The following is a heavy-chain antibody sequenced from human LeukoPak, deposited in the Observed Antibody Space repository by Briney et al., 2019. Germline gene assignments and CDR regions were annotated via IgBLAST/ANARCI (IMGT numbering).Heavy chain of an antibody. CDR2: IIPIFGTA. J-gene: IGHJ4*02. V-gene: IGHV1-69*01. CDR1: GGTFSSYA. Sequence: SVKVSCKASGGTFSSYAISWVRQAPGQGLEWMGGIIPIFGTANYAQKFQGRVTITADESTSTAYMELSSLRSEDTAVYYCARGYSGYDEPPGYWGQGTLVTVSS. CDR3: ARGYSGYDEPPGY. D-gene: IGHD5-12*01.